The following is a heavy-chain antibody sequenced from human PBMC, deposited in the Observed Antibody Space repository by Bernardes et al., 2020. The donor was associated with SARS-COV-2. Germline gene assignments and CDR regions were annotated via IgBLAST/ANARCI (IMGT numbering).Heavy chain of an antibody. Sequence: SETLSLTCTVSGGSISSYYWSWIRQPPGKGLEWIGDINYSGSTNYNPSLKSRVSISIDTSKNQFSLTLSSVSAADTAVYYCARDNLLGECNSTGYAFDYWGQGTLVAGSS. CDR2: INYSGST. D-gene: IGHD3-22*01. V-gene: IGHV4-59*01. CDR3: ARDNLLGECNSTGYAFDY. CDR1: GGSISSYY. J-gene: IGHJ4*02.